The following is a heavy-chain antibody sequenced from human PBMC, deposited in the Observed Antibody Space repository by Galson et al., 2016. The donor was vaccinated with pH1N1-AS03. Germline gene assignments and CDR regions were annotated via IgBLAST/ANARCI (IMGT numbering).Heavy chain of an antibody. CDR1: GGSVSSGSYY. D-gene: IGHD2-2*01. V-gene: IGHV4-61*01. J-gene: IGHJ6*02. CDR2: IYYSGST. CDR3: ARERAGGGLPDWKGQTYSYYYGVDV. Sequence: SETLSLTCTVSGGSVSSGSYYWSWIRQPPGKGLEWIGYIYYSGSTNYNPSLKSRVTISVDTSKNQFSLKLSSVTAADTAGYYCARERAGGGLPDWKGQTYSYYYGVDVWGQGTTVTVSS.